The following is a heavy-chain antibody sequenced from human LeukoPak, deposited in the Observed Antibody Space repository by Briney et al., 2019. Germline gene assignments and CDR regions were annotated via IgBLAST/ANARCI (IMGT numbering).Heavy chain of an antibody. CDR2: INHSGST. CDR3: ARGYPAAGFNY. J-gene: IGHJ4*02. Sequence: MTSETLSLTCAVYGGSFSGYYWSWIRQPPGKGLEWIGEINHSGSTNYNPSLKSRVTISVDTSKNQFSLKLSSVTAADTAVYYCARGYPAAGFNYWGQGTLVTVSS. V-gene: IGHV4-34*01. D-gene: IGHD6-13*01. CDR1: GGSFSGYY.